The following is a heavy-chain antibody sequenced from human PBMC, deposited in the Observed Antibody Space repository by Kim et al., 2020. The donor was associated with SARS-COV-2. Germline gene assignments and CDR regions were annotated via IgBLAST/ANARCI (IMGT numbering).Heavy chain of an antibody. Sequence: ASVKVSCKVSGYTLTELSMHWVRQAPGKGLEWMGGFDPEDGETIYAQKFQGRVTMTEDTSTDTAYMELSSLRSEDTAVYYCATDTTPRVVPAATHYYYYYGMDVWGQGTTVTVSS. CDR2: FDPEDGET. V-gene: IGHV1-24*01. CDR1: GYTLTELS. CDR3: ATDTTPRVVPAATHYYYYYGMDV. J-gene: IGHJ6*02. D-gene: IGHD2-2*01.